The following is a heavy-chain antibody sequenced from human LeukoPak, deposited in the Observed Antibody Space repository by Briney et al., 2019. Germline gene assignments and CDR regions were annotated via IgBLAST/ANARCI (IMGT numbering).Heavy chain of an antibody. Sequence: SETLSLTCTVSGGPVSSGRYYWTWIRQPPGKGLEWIGYIYDSGSTNYNPSLKSRVTISIDTSKNQFSLKLNSVTAADTAVYYCAKGIHVGATGYSFDYWGQGTLVTVSA. CDR3: AKGIHVGATGYSFDY. V-gene: IGHV4-61*01. CDR1: GGPVSSGRYY. D-gene: IGHD1-26*01. J-gene: IGHJ4*02. CDR2: IYDSGST.